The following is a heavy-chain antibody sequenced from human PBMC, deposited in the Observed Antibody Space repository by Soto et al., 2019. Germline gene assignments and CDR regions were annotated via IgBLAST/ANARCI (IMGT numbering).Heavy chain of an antibody. D-gene: IGHD3-9*01. V-gene: IGHV1-8*01. J-gene: IGHJ4*02. CDR2: MNPNSGNT. CDR1: GYTFTSYD. CDR3: ARGGGDILTGYSPRTFDY. Sequence: VSVKVSCKASGYTFTSYDINWVRQATGQGLEWMGWMNPNSGNTGYAQKFQGRVTMTRNTSISTAYMELSSLRSEDTAVYYCARGGGDILTGYSPRTFDYWGQGTLVTVSS.